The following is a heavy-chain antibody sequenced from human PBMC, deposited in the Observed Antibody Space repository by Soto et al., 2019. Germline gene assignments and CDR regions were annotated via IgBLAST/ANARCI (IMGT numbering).Heavy chain of an antibody. CDR3: ARVGPAHDYDSRGYYSPLDY. CDR1: GDTFSSYA. Sequence: QGQLVQSGAEVKKPGSSVKVSCKASGDTFSSYAINWVRQAPGQGIEWMGGIIPMFGTANYAQKFKGRVTITAGESTSTVYMELSSLRSEDTAVYYCARVGPAHDYDSRGYYSPLDYWGQGTLVTVSA. D-gene: IGHD3-22*01. J-gene: IGHJ4*02. V-gene: IGHV1-69*01. CDR2: IIPMFGTA.